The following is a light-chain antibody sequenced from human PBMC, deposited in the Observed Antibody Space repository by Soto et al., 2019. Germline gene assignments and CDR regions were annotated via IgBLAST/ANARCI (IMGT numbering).Light chain of an antibody. CDR3: CSYAGIRV. J-gene: IGLJ1*01. CDR2: EVN. Sequence: QSVLTQPASVSGSAGQSITISFTGTSSDVGSYNLVSWYQQYSGKAPKLLIYEVNKRPSGVSNRFSGSKSGNTASLTISGLQAEDEADYYCCSYAGIRVFGTGTKVTVL. V-gene: IGLV2-23*02. CDR1: SSDVGSYNL.